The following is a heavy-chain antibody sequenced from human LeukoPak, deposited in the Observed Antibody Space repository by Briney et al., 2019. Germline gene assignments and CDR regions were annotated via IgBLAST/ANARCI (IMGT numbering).Heavy chain of an antibody. CDR2: VRNDGSDK. J-gene: IGHJ4*02. Sequence: PGGSLRLSCAASGFVFGDYGMHWVRQAPGKGLEWVTMVRNDGSDKYYADSVKGRFTISRDNSKNTLYLQMNSLRPEDTAVYYCAKHYYGSGSQKYYFDYWGQGTLVTASS. CDR1: GFVFGDYG. V-gene: IGHV3-30*02. D-gene: IGHD3-10*01. CDR3: AKHYYGSGSQKYYFDY.